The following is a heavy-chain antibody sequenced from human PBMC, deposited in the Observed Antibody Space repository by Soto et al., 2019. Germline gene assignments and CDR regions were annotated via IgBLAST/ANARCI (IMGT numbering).Heavy chain of an antibody. CDR2: IRDRAYNYAT. Sequence: EVLLVESGGGMVQPGGSLKLSCEASGFVFKDSSIHWVRQASGKGLEWVGRIRDRAYNYATAYAASVKGRFTISRDDSNTKAYLQMDRLKTEDAAIYYCTRHISGAQDYRGQGTLVTV. J-gene: IGHJ4*02. CDR1: GFVFKDSS. CDR3: TRHISGAQDY. V-gene: IGHV3-73*01. D-gene: IGHD1-20*01.